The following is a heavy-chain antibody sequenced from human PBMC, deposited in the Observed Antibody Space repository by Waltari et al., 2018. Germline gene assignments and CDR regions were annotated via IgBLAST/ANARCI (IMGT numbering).Heavy chain of an antibody. V-gene: IGHV3-7*01. CDR2: IRQDGLDR. J-gene: IGHJ4*02. D-gene: IGHD2-8*01. CDR1: GFSLRSYW. CDR3: ARDVNGVLDY. Sequence: EVQLVESGGGLVQPGGSLRLSCASSGFSLRSYWRSWVRQAPGKGLEWVANIRQDGLDRGHGDSVKGRFIISRDNARNSVYLQMNSLTAEDTAVYYCARDVNGVLDYWGQGTLVTVSS.